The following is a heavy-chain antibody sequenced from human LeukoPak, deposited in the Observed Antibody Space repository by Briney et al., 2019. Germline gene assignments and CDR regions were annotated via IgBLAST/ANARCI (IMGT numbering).Heavy chain of an antibody. Sequence: GGSLRLSCAVSGFTFSTYWMNWYRQAPGKGLEWVGNINQDASEINYVDSVRGRFIISRDNAKNSLHLQMNSLRAEDTAVYYCATDRDNSDWQKRFDSWGQGTLVTVSS. CDR1: GFTFSTYW. CDR3: ATDRDNSDWQKRFDS. J-gene: IGHJ4*02. CDR2: INQDASEI. V-gene: IGHV3-7*01. D-gene: IGHD2-21*02.